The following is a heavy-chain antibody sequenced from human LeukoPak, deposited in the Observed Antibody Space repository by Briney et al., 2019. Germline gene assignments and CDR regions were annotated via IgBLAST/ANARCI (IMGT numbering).Heavy chain of an antibody. CDR1: GGSVSGYY. Sequence: SETLSLTCVVSGGSVSGYYWGWIRQPPGRGLEWIGYVYYSGSTNYNPSFKSRITISVDTSRNQFSLQLSSVTAADTAVYYCAGTYSSGWYVFDYWGQGTLVTVSS. CDR2: VYYSGST. V-gene: IGHV4-59*02. J-gene: IGHJ4*02. CDR3: AGTYSSGWYVFDY. D-gene: IGHD6-19*01.